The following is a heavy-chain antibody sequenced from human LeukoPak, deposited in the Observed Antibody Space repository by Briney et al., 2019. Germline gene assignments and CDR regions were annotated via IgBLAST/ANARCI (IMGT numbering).Heavy chain of an antibody. D-gene: IGHD5-18*01. Sequence: GESLKISCKGSGYSFKNYWISWVRQVPGKGLEWMGRIDPSDYYTNYSPSFQGHVTISADKSISTAYLQWSSLKASDTVMYYCASRGYSYGRDFDYWGQGTLVTVSS. CDR1: GYSFKNYW. CDR3: ASRGYSYGRDFDY. J-gene: IGHJ4*02. CDR2: IDPSDYYT. V-gene: IGHV5-10-1*01.